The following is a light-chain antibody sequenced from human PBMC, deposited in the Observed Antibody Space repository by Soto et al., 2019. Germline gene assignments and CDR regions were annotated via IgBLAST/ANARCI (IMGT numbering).Light chain of an antibody. CDR2: EVT. Sequence: QSALAQRASVSGSPGQSITISCTGSSSDVGAYNFVSWYQHHPGKAPKLILYEVTTRPSGVSSRFSGSKSGNTASLTISGLQADDEADYYCSSYTSSNTPYVFGTGTKVTV. J-gene: IGLJ1*01. CDR1: SSDVGAYNF. CDR3: SSYTSSNTPYV. V-gene: IGLV2-14*01.